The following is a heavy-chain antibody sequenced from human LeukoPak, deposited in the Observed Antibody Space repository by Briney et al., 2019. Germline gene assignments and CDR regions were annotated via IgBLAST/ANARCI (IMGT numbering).Heavy chain of an antibody. J-gene: IGHJ4*02. CDR3: ASRSPPGETGYFDY. Sequence: PGGSLRLSCAAAGFTFTNYGMHWVRQAPGKGLEWVAVIWYDGSNKYYADSVKGRFTISRDNSKNTLYLQMNSLRAEDTAEYYCASRSPPGETGYFDYWGQGTLVTVSS. D-gene: IGHD2-21*01. CDR1: GFTFTNYG. V-gene: IGHV3-33*01. CDR2: IWYDGSNK.